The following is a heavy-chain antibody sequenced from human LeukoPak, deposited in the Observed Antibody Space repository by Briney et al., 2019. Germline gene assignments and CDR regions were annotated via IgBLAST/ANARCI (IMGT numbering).Heavy chain of an antibody. CDR1: GGSFSGYY. CDR3: ARQTGIAVAGAFDI. J-gene: IGHJ3*02. V-gene: IGHV4-34*01. Sequence: PSETLSLTCAVYGGSFSGYYWSWIRQPPGKGLEWIGEINHSGSTNYNPSLKSRVTISVDTSKNQFSLKLSSVTAADTAVYYCARQTGIAVAGAFDIWGQGTMVTVSS. D-gene: IGHD6-19*01. CDR2: INHSGST.